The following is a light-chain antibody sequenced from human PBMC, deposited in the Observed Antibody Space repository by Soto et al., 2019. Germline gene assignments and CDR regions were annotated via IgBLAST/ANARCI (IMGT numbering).Light chain of an antibody. V-gene: IGKV3-11*01. CDR2: EAS. CDR3: QQSHNWPRT. CDR1: QRVSTF. J-gene: IGKJ1*01. Sequence: NVLTQSPCTLSLSPGDIATLSCRASQRVSTFLAWYQQSPGQAPRLLISEASNRATGIPARFSGSGPGTDFTLTISSLEPEDFAVYYCQQSHNWPRTFGQGTRWIS.